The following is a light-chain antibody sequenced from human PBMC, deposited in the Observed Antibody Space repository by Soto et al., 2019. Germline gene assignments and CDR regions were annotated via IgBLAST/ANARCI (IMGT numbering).Light chain of an antibody. CDR3: NSHTASTTRS. CDR1: SSDVAGYNH. J-gene: IGLJ1*01. V-gene: IGLV2-14*01. CDR2: EVT. Sequence: QSVLTQPASVSGSPGQSITISCTGTSSDVAGYNHVSWYQHHPGKAPKLMIYEVTKRPSGVSNRFSGSKSGDTASLTISGLQAEDEADYYCNSHTASTTRSFGTGTKV.